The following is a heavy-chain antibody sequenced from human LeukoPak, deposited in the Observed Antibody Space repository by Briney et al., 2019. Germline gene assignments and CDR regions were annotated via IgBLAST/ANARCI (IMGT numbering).Heavy chain of an antibody. J-gene: IGHJ4*02. CDR2: INHSGST. Sequence: SETLSLTCAVYGGSFSGYYWNWIRQPPGKGLEWIGEINHSGSTNYNPSLKSRVTISVDTSKNQFSLKLSSVTAADTAVYYCARASLKPDYWGQGTLVTVSS. V-gene: IGHV4-34*01. CDR3: ARASLKPDY. CDR1: GGSFSGYY.